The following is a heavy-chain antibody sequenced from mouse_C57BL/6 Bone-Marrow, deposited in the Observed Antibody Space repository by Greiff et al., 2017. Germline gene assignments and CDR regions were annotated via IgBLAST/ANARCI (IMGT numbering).Heavy chain of an antibody. CDR2: LDPSDSYT. D-gene: IGHD1-1*01. V-gene: IGHV1-69*01. CDR3: ATLFYFDY. J-gene: IGHJ2*01. Sequence: QVQLQQPGAELVMPGASVKLSCKASGYTFTSYWMHWVKQRPGQGLEWIGELDPSDSYTNYNQKFKGKSTLTVDKSSSTASMQLSSLTSEDYAVYYCATLFYFDYWGQGTTLTVSS. CDR1: GYTFTSYW.